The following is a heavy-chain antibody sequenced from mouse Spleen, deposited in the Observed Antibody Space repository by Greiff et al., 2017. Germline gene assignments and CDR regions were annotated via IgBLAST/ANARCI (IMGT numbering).Heavy chain of an antibody. CDR3: ARWGYYYAMDY. V-gene: IGHV1-87*01. D-gene: IGHD2-3*01. Sequence: VKLVESGAELARPGASVKLSCKASGYTFTSYWMQWVKQRPGQGLEWIGAIYPGDGDTRYTQKFKGKATLTADKSSSTAYMQLSSLASEDSAVYYCARWGYYYAMDYWGQGTSVTVSS. CDR1: GYTFTSYW. CDR2: IYPGDGDT. J-gene: IGHJ4*01.